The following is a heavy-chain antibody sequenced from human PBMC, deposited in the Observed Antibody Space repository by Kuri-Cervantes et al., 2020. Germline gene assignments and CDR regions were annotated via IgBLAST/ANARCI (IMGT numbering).Heavy chain of an antibody. J-gene: IGHJ4*02. V-gene: IGHV3-33*01. D-gene: IGHD6-13*01. Sequence: GSLRLSCAASGFTFSSYGMHWVRQAPGKGLEWVAVIWYDGSNKYYADSVKGRFTISRDNSKNTLYLQMNSLRAEDTAVYYCATLPQQLKTDYWGQGTLVTVSS. CDR3: ATLPQQLKTDY. CDR2: IWYDGSNK. CDR1: GFTFSSYG.